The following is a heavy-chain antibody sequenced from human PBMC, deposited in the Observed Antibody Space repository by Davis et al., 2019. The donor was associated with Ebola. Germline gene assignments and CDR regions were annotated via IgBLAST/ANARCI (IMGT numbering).Heavy chain of an antibody. J-gene: IGHJ6*02. V-gene: IGHV1-69*13. CDR3: AKHIVVVIAIPLYYYGMDV. Sequence: SVKVSCKASGYTFTSYGISWVRQAPGQGLEWMGGIIPIFGTANYAQKFQGRVTITADESTSTAYMELSSLRSEDTAVYYCAKHIVVVIAIPLYYYGMDVWGQGTTVTVSS. D-gene: IGHD2-21*01. CDR2: IIPIFGTA. CDR1: GYTFTSYG.